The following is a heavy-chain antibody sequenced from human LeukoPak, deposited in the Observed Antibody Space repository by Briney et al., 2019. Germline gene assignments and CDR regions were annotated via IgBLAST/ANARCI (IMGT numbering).Heavy chain of an antibody. CDR2: ISGSGGST. J-gene: IGHJ4*02. D-gene: IGHD5-18*01. CDR1: GFTFSSYA. V-gene: IGHV3-23*01. CDR3: AKQDGYTYGRKIDY. Sequence: PVRSLRLSCAASGFTFSSYAISCVRQAPGKGLKWVSAISGSGGSTCYADSVKGRFTISRDNSKNTLYLQMNSLRAEDTAVYYCAKQDGYTYGRKIDYWGQGTLVTVSS.